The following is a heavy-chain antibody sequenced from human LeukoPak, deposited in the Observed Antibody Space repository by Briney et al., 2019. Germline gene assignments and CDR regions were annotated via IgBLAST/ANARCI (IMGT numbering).Heavy chain of an antibody. CDR3: ARGSRTIVTTKFARGHYMDV. V-gene: IGHV4-39*01. CDR1: GGSISSSSYY. Sequence: SETLSLTCTVSGGSISSSSYYWGWIRQPPGKGLEWIGSIYYSGSTYYNPSLKSRVTISVDTSKNQFSLKLSSVTAADTAVYYSARGSRTIVTTKFARGHYMDVWGKGTTVTVSS. CDR2: IYYSGST. J-gene: IGHJ6*03. D-gene: IGHD5-12*01.